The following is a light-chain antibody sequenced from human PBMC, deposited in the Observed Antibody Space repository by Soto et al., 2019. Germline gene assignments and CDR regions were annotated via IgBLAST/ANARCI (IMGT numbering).Light chain of an antibody. CDR2: EVT. CDR3: SSYTSISTVV. V-gene: IGLV2-14*01. Sequence: QSVLTQPASVSGSPGQSITISCTGTSSDVGAYNFVSWYQLHPGEAPKLIIYEVTNRPSGVSERFSGSKSGNTASLTISGLQSEDETDYYCSSYTSISTVVFGTGTKGTVL. J-gene: IGLJ1*01. CDR1: SSDVGAYNF.